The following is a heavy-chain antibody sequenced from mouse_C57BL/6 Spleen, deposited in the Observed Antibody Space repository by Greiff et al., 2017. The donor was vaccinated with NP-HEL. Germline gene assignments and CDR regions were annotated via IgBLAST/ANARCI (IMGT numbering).Heavy chain of an antibody. D-gene: IGHD1-1*01. V-gene: IGHV1-82*01. CDR3: ARSATVRY. CDR2: IYPGDGDT. CDR1: GYAFSSSW. Sequence: VQLQQSGPELVKPGASVKISCKASGYAFSSSWINWVKQRPGKGLEWIGRIYPGDGDTNYNGKFKGKATLTADKSSSTAYMQLSSLTSEDSAVYFCARSATVRYWGQGTSVTVSS. J-gene: IGHJ4*01.